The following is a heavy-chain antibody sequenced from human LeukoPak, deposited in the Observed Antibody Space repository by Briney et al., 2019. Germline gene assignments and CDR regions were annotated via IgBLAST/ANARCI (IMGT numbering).Heavy chain of an antibody. CDR2: ISSGGDYI. Sequence: GGSLRLSCAASGFTLSNYGLTWVCQAPGKGLEWASYISSGGDYIYYADSVKGRFTISRDNSKNTLYLQMNSLRAEDTAVYYCAKDKQWLPNPGEDYWGQGTLVTVSS. CDR1: GFTLSNYG. CDR3: AKDKQWLPNPGEDY. J-gene: IGHJ4*02. V-gene: IGHV3-21*01. D-gene: IGHD6-19*01.